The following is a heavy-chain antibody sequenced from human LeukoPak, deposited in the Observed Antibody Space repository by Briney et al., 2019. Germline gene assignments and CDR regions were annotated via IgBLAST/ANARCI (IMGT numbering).Heavy chain of an antibody. J-gene: IGHJ4*02. V-gene: IGHV3-53*01. CDR2: IYSGGST. D-gene: IGHD2-15*01. CDR1: GFSVSSNY. Sequence: GGSLRLSCAASGFSVSSNYMSWVRQAPGKGLEWVSVIYSGGSTYYADSVKGRFTISRDNSKNTLYLQMNSLRAEDTAVYYCARSTRRYFDYWGQGTLVTVSS. CDR3: ARSTRRYFDY.